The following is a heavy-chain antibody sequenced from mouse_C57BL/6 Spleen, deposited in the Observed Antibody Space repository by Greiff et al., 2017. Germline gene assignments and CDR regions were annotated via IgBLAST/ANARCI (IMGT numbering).Heavy chain of an antibody. CDR2: INPDSSTI. Sequence: DVMLVESGGGLVQPGGSLKLSCAASGIDFSRYWMSWVRRAPGKGLEWIGEINPDSSTINYAPSLKDKFIISRDNAKNTLYLQRSKVRSEDTALYYCARGYYGSPWFAYWGQGTLVTVAA. J-gene: IGHJ3*01. CDR3: ARGYYGSPWFAY. V-gene: IGHV4-1*01. CDR1: GIDFSRYW. D-gene: IGHD1-1*01.